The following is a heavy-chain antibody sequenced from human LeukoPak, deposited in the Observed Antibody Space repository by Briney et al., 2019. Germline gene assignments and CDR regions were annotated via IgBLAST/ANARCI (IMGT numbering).Heavy chain of an antibody. CDR3: ANNYYDLYYFDY. V-gene: IGHV3-23*01. CDR1: GFTFSSYA. J-gene: IGHJ4*02. Sequence: GGSLRLSCAASGFTFSSYAMSWVRQAPGKGLAWVSAISGSGGSTYYADSVKGRFTISRDNSKNTLYLQMNSLRAEDTAVYYCANNYYDLYYFDYWGQGTLVTVSS. D-gene: IGHD3-22*01. CDR2: ISGSGGST.